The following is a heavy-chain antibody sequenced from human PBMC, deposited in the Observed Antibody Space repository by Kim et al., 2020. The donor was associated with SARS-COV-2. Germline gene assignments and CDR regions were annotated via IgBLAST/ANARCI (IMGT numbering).Heavy chain of an antibody. CDR3: GRVNFQRAFDI. J-gene: IGHJ3*02. Sequence: GGSLRLSCAASGFTFSNYWMTWVRQTPGKGLERVANIKEDGSERNYVDSVKGRFTISRDNAKNSLYLQMNSLRAEDTAVYYCGRVNFQRAFDIWGQGTMVTVSS. D-gene: IGHD2-2*01. V-gene: IGHV3-7*03. CDR2: IKEDGSER. CDR1: GFTFSNYW.